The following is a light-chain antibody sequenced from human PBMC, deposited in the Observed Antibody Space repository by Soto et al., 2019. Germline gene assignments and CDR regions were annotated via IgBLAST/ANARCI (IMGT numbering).Light chain of an antibody. J-gene: IGKJ5*01. Sequence: DIQMTQSPSTLSASVGDRVTITCRASQSISSWLAWYQQKPGNAPKLLIYDASSLERGVPSRFSGSGSGTEFTLTLRSLQPDDFATYYCQQLTSYPITFGPGTRLDIK. CDR1: QSISSW. CDR3: QQLTSYPIT. V-gene: IGKV1-5*01. CDR2: DAS.